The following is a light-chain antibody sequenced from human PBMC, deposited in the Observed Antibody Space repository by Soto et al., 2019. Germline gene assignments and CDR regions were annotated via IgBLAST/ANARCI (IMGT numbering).Light chain of an antibody. J-gene: IGLJ2*01. CDR1: SSNIGSND. CDR2: RSN. Sequence: QSVLTQPPSASGTPGQRVTISCSGSSSNIGSNDAFWYQQLPGTAPKLLIYRSNQRPSGVPDRFSGSKSGTSASLAISGLRSEDEVDYYCASWDYSLSGVLFGGGTKLTVL. CDR3: ASWDYSLSGVL. V-gene: IGLV1-47*01.